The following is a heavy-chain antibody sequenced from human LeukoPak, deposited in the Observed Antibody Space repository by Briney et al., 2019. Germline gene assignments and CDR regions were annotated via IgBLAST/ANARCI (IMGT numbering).Heavy chain of an antibody. J-gene: IGHJ4*02. D-gene: IGHD6-25*01. CDR1: GFTFSSYG. V-gene: IGHV3-7*01. CDR3: AREAAPRY. Sequence: PGGSLRLSCAASGFTFSSYGMHWVRQAPGKGLEWVADIKQDGSEKNYGDSVKGRFTISRDNAENSLYLQMNSLRVEDTTVYYCAREAAPRYWGQGTLVTVSS. CDR2: IKQDGSEK.